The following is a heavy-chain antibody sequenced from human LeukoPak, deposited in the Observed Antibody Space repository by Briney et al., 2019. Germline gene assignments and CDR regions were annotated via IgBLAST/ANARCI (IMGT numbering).Heavy chain of an antibody. CDR1: GYTFTGHN. Sequence: ASVKVSCKASGYTFTGHNMHWLRQAPGQGLEWVGWINPNSGGTKYGQKFQGRVTMTRDTSIGTSYMELSNLRSDDTAVYYCARDQRDWQLHSYYYIDVWGTGSTVTVSS. D-gene: IGHD4-23*01. CDR3: ARDQRDWQLHSYYYIDV. V-gene: IGHV1-2*02. CDR2: INPNSGGT. J-gene: IGHJ6*03.